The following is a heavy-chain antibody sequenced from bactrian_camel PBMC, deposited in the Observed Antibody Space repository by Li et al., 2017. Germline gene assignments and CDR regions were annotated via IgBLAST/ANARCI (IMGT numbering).Heavy chain of an antibody. J-gene: IGHJ4*01. D-gene: IGHD2*01. Sequence: VQLVESGGGSVQAGGSLRLSCVASKDINSRYSMGWFRQAAGKQREWVSAIRADGTTAYADSVKGRFTISRDKGKDTVYLQMNSLKPEDTAMYSCQPTTTCSHPYLLGQGTQVTVS. CDR2: IRADGTT. V-gene: IGHV3S53*01. CDR1: KDINSRYS.